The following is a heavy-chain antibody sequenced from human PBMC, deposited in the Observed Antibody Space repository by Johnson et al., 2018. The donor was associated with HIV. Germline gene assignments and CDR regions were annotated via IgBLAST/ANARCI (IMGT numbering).Heavy chain of an antibody. J-gene: IGHJ3*01. CDR1: GFTVSSNY. V-gene: IGHV3-53*01. CDR2: IYSGGST. CDR3: ARELMDSSDYPPDAFDV. Sequence: VQLVESGGGLIQPGGSLRLSCAASGFTVSSNYMSWVRQAPGKGLEWVSVIYSGGSTYYADSVKGRFTISRDNSKNTLYLQMNSLRAEDTAVYYCARELMDSSDYPPDAFDVWGQGTMVTVSS. D-gene: IGHD3-22*01.